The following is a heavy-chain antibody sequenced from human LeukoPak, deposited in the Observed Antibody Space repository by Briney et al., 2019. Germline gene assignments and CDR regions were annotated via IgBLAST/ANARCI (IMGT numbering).Heavy chain of an antibody. V-gene: IGHV4-34*01. Sequence: SETLSLTCAVYGGSFSGYYWSWIRQPPGKGLEWIGEINHSGSTNYNPSLKSRVTISVDTSNNQFSLKLSSVTAADTAVYYCGELLQGYWGQGTLVTVSS. CDR2: INHSGST. J-gene: IGHJ4*02. CDR3: GELLQGY. D-gene: IGHD2-21*01. CDR1: GGSFSGYY.